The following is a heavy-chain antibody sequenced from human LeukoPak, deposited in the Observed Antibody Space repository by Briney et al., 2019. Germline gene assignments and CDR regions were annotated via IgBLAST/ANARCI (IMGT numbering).Heavy chain of an antibody. V-gene: IGHV3-9*01. CDR2: ISWNSGSI. J-gene: IGHJ3*02. CDR3: AKEERTGAFDI. CDR1: GFTFDDYA. Sequence: PGGSLRLSCAASGFTFDDYAMHWVRQAPGKGLEWVSGISWNSGSIGYADSVKGRFTISRDNAKNSLYLQMNSLRAEDTALYYCAKEERTGAFDIWGQGTMVTVSS. D-gene: IGHD1-1*01.